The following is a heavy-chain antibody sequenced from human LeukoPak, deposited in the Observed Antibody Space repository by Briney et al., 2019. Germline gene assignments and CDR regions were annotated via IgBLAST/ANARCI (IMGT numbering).Heavy chain of an antibody. V-gene: IGHV1-2*06. Sequence: ASVKVSCKASGYTFTGYYMHWVRQAPGQGLEWMGRINPNSGGTNYAQKFQGRVTMTRDTSISTAYMELSRLRSDDTAVYYCARGRQSNVLLWFGMDFYFDYWGQGTLVTVSS. J-gene: IGHJ4*02. CDR1: GYTFTGYY. D-gene: IGHD3-10*01. CDR2: INPNSGGT. CDR3: ARGRQSNVLLWFGMDFYFDY.